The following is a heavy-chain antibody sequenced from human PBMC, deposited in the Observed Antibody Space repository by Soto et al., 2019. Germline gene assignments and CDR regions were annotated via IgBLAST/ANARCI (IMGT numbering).Heavy chain of an antibody. CDR1: GGSISSGDYY. D-gene: IGHD2-8*01. V-gene: IGHV4-30-4*01. CDR3: AREGYCTNGVCSYFDY. CDR2: IYYSGST. J-gene: IGHJ4*02. Sequence: QVQLQESGPGLVKPSQTLSLTCTVSGGSISSGDYYWSWIRQPPGKGLEWIGYIYYSGSTYYNPSLTSRVTISVDTSKNQFSLKLSSVTAADTAVYYCAREGYCTNGVCSYFDYWGQGTLVTVSS.